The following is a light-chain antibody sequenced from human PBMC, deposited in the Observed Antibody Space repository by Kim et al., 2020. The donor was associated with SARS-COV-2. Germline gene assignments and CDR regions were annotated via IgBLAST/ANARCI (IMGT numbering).Light chain of an antibody. J-gene: IGLJ3*02. CDR1: NIGSKS. CDR2: YDS. V-gene: IGLV3-21*04. CDR3: QVWDSSSDHWV. Sequence: APGKTARITCGENNIGSKSVHWYQQKPGQAPLLVIDYDSDRPSGIPERFSGSNSGNTATLTISRVEAGDEANYYCQVWDSSSDHWVFGGGTQLTVL.